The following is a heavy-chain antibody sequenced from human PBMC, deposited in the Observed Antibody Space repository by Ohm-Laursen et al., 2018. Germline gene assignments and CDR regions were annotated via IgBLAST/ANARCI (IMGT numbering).Heavy chain of an antibody. CDR2: ISWNGGGV. CDR3: ATPRVVAGTPVP. CDR1: GFNFDDHA. Sequence: SLRLSCAASGFNFDDHAMNWVRQRAGKGLEWVSTISWNGGGVDYADSVKGRVTISRDNSKNTLYLQMNSLRAEDTAVYYCATPRVVAGTPVPWSQGTLVSVSS. D-gene: IGHD2-15*01. J-gene: IGHJ5*02. V-gene: IGHV3-9*01.